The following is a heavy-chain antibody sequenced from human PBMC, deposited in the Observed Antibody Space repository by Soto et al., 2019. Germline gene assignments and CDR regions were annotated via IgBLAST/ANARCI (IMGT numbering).Heavy chain of an antibody. V-gene: IGHV4-61*05. CDR3: ARVPDV. J-gene: IGHJ6*02. CDR2: IYYSGST. D-gene: IGHD2-2*01. CDR1: GGSISNSRDY. Sequence: SETLSLTCSVSGGSISNSRDYWGWIRQPPGKGLEWIGYIYYSGSTNYNPSLKSRVTISGDTSKNQFSLKLSSVTAADTAVYYCARVPDVWGQGTTVTVSS.